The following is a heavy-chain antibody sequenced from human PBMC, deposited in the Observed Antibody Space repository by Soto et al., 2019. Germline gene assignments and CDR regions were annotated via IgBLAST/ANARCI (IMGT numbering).Heavy chain of an antibody. CDR3: ARDYSGAGLGY. Sequence: GPLRLYCAASVFTFSSYWMHWVRQAPGKGLVWVSRINSDGSSTSYADSVKGRFTISRDNAKNTLYLQMNSLRAEDTAVYYCARDYSGAGLGYWGQGTLVTVSS. V-gene: IGHV3-74*01. J-gene: IGHJ4*02. CDR2: INSDGSST. CDR1: VFTFSSYW. D-gene: IGHD3-16*01.